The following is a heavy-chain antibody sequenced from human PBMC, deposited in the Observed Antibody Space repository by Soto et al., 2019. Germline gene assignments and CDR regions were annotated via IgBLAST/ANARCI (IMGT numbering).Heavy chain of an antibody. J-gene: IGHJ4*02. Sequence: PGGSLRLSCAASGFTFSSYGMHWVRQAPGKGLEWVAVIWYDGSNKYYADSVKGRFTISRDNSKNTLYLLMNSLRAEDTAVYYCARDPFWSGYPYYSDYWGQGTLVTVSS. V-gene: IGHV3-33*01. CDR1: GFTFSSYG. CDR2: IWYDGSNK. CDR3: ARDPFWSGYPYYSDY. D-gene: IGHD3-3*01.